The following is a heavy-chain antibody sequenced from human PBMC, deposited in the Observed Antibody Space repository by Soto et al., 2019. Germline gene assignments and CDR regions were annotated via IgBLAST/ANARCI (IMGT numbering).Heavy chain of an antibody. J-gene: IGHJ5*02. CDR3: ARSAIPRGGWFRP. CDR2: IYASGST. CDR1: HDSLSTVY. V-gene: IGHV4-4*07. Sequence: SQTLSLTGTVSHDSLSTVYWNCTRQPAGKGLEWIGRIYASGSTNYNPSLKGRVTMSVDTSKKQFSLKMISVTAADTAVYYCARSAIPRGGWFRPWGQGVLVTVS. D-gene: IGHD2-21*01.